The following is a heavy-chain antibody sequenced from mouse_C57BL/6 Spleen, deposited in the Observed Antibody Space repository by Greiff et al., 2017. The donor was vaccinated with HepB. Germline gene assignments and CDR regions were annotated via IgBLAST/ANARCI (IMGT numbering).Heavy chain of an antibody. V-gene: IGHV1-54*01. D-gene: IGHD3-3*01. CDR3: ARGAGKEIDY. CDR1: GYAFTNYL. Sequence: QVQLQQSGAELVRPGTSVKVSCKASGYAFTNYLIEWVKQRPGQGLEWIGVINPGSGGTNYNEKFKGKATLTADKSSSTAYMQLSSLTSEDSAVYFCARGAGKEIDYWGQGTTLTVSS. J-gene: IGHJ2*01. CDR2: INPGSGGT.